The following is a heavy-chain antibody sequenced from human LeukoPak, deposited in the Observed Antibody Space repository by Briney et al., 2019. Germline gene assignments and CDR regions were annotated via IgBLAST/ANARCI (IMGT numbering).Heavy chain of an antibody. CDR1: GFTVSSNY. J-gene: IGHJ6*03. Sequence: GGSLRLSCAASGFTVSSNYMSWVRQAPGKGLEWVSVIYSGGSTYYADSVKGRFTISRDNSKNTLYLQMNSLRGEDTAVYYCAKLTRGYYYYMDVWGKGTTVTVSS. V-gene: IGHV3-53*01. CDR2: IYSGGST. CDR3: AKLTRGYYYYMDV. D-gene: IGHD1-14*01.